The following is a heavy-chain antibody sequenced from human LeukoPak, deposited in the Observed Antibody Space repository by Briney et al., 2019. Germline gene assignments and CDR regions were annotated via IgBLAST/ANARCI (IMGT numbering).Heavy chain of an antibody. CDR1: GDSISRYY. CDR2: MYTSEST. J-gene: IGHJ4*02. D-gene: IGHD2-2*01. CDR3: AREITSTSRHFDY. Sequence: SETLSLTCTVSGDSISRYYWSWIRQPAGKGLEWIGRMYTSESTNYNPSLKNRITMSVDPSKNQFSLKLISVTAADTAVYYCAREITSTSRHFDYWGQGTWSPSPQ. V-gene: IGHV4-4*07.